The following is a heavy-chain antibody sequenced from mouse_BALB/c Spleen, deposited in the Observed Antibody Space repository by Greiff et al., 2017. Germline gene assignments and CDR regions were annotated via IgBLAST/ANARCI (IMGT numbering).Heavy chain of an antibody. CDR1: GYTFTSYW. Sequence: VQLQQSGAELAKPGASVKMSCKASGYTFTSYWMHWVKQRPGQGLEWIGYINPSTGYTEYNQKFKDKATLTADKSSSTAYMQLSSLTSEDSAVYYCARSPITTVVATDYLDYWGQGTTLTVAS. D-gene: IGHD1-1*01. CDR3: ARSPITTVVATDYLDY. CDR2: INPSTGYT. V-gene: IGHV1-7*01. J-gene: IGHJ2*01.